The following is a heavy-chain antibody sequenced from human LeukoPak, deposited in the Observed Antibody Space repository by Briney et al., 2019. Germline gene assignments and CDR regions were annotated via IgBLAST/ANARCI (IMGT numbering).Heavy chain of an antibody. D-gene: IGHD6-25*01. V-gene: IGHV4-4*07. Sequence: PSETLSLTCTVSGGPISSYYWIWLRQPAGKGLEWIGRIYTSGSTNYNPSLKSRVTMSVDTSKNQFSLKLSSVTAADTAVYYCARVSPMSGGSYHYWGQGTLVTVSS. CDR1: GGPISSYY. CDR2: IYTSGST. CDR3: ARVSPMSGGSYHY. J-gene: IGHJ4*02.